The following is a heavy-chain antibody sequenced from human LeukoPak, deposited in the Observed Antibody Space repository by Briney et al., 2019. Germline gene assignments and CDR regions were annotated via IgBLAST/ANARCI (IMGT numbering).Heavy chain of an antibody. CDR2: IYTSGST. V-gene: IGHV4-4*07. J-gene: IGHJ4*02. D-gene: IGHD3-22*01. CDR1: GGSISSYY. CDR3: ARGHYDGSGYNEYFDY. Sequence: SETLSLTCTVSGGSISSYYWSWIRQPAGKGLEWIGRIYTSGSTNYNPSLKSRVTMSVDTSKNQFSLKLSSVTAADTAVYYCARGHYDGSGYNEYFDYWGQGTLVTVSS.